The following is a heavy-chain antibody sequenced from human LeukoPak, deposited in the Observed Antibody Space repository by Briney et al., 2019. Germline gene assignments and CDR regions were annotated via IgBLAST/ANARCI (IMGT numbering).Heavy chain of an antibody. CDR3: ARLRGGIYSSRDAFDI. CDR2: ISPDNGDT. V-gene: IGHV1-18*04. J-gene: IGHJ3*02. D-gene: IGHD6-19*01. CDR1: GYTFTTNG. Sequence: ASVKVSCRASGYTFTTNGISWVGPAPGQGREWMAWISPDNGDTKYAQEFQGRLTVTTDTSTSTAYMELRSLRSDDTAVYYCARLRGGIYSSRDAFDIWGQGTMVTVSS.